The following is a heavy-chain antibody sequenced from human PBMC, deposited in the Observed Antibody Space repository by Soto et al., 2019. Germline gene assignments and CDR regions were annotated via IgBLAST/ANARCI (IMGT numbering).Heavy chain of an antibody. J-gene: IGHJ6*01. CDR3: AKEGVPAAKAEYYYGMEV. V-gene: IGHV3-30*18. CDR1: GFTFISYG. Sequence: LRLYCAASGFTFISYGMHWVRQAPGNVLEWVAVISYDGSNKYYADSVKGRFTISRDNSKNTLYLQMNSLRAEDTAVYYCAKEGVPAAKAEYYYGMEVWGQGTTVRVSS. CDR2: ISYDGSNK. D-gene: IGHD2-2*01.